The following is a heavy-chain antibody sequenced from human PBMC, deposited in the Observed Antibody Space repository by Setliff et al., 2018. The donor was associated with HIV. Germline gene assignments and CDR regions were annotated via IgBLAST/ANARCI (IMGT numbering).Heavy chain of an antibody. CDR2: INSDGTST. Sequence: GGSLRLSCAASGFTFSPYWMHWVRQAPGKGLVWVSRINSDGTSTTYADSVKGRFTISRDNSRNTVNLQMNSLRGDDTAVYYCARDFKSGYVDYLGQGIPVTVSS. J-gene: IGHJ4*02. D-gene: IGHD2-15*01. CDR3: ARDFKSGYVDY. V-gene: IGHV3-74*03. CDR1: GFTFSPYW.